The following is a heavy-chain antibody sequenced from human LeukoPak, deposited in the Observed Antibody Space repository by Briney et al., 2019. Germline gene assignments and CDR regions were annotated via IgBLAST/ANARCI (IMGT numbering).Heavy chain of an antibody. CDR2: IGTAGDT. Sequence: PGGSLRLSCAASGFTFSSYDMHWVRHATGKGLEWVSAIGTAGDTYYPGSVKGRFTISRENAKNSLYLQMNSLRAGDTAVYYCARESYDSSGYYRYFDYWGQGTLVTVSS. J-gene: IGHJ4*02. CDR1: GFTFSSYD. CDR3: ARESYDSSGYYRYFDY. V-gene: IGHV3-13*01. D-gene: IGHD3-22*01.